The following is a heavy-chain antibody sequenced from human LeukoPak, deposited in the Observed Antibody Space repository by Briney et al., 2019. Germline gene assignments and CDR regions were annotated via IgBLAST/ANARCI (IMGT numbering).Heavy chain of an antibody. V-gene: IGHV4-61*02. CDR2: IYTSGST. J-gene: IGHJ4*02. Sequence: SETLSLICTVSGGSISSGSYYWSWIRQPAGKGLEWIGRIYTSGSTNYNPSLKSRVTISIDTSKNQFSLKLSSVTAADTAVYYCARDREVYGSGSYYSHLDYWGQGTLVTVSS. D-gene: IGHD3-10*01. CDR1: GGSISSGSYY. CDR3: ARDREVYGSGSYYSHLDY.